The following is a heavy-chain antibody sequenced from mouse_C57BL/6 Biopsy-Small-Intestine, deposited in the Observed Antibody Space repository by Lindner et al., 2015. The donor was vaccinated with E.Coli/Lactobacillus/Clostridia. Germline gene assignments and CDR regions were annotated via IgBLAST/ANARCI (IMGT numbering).Heavy chain of an antibody. J-gene: IGHJ4*01. Sequence: VQLQESGGGLVKPGGSLKLSCAASGFTFSSYGMSWVRQSPDKRLEWVATIRSGGSYTYYPDSVKGRFTISRDNAKNSLYLQMSSLKSEDTAMYYCARHSRGYAMDYWGQGTSVTVSS. CDR1: GFTFSSYG. CDR2: IRSGGSYT. V-gene: IGHV5-6*01. D-gene: IGHD3-1*01. CDR3: ARHSRGYAMDY.